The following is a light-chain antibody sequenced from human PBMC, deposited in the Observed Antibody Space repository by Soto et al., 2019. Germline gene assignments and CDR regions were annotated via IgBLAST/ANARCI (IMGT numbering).Light chain of an antibody. CDR2: GAS. Sequence: EIVMTQSPATLSVSPGERATLSCRASQSVSSKLAWYQQKPGQSPRLLIYGASTRATGIPARFSGSGSGTEFTLTISSLQSEDFAVYYCQQYHNWPQTFGQGTKVEIK. V-gene: IGKV3-15*01. CDR3: QQYHNWPQT. J-gene: IGKJ1*01. CDR1: QSVSSK.